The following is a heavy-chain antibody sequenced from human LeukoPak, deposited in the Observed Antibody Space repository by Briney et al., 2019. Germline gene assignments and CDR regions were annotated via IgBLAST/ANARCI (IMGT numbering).Heavy chain of an antibody. CDR2: ISPNSDDT. Sequence: ASVKVPCKASGYTFTGYYMHWVRQAPGQGLEWMGWISPNSDDTNFAQKFQGRVTMTRDTSISTAYMELSRLTSDDTAVYYCARDDYWGQGTLVTVSS. J-gene: IGHJ4*02. CDR1: GYTFTGYY. V-gene: IGHV1-2*02. CDR3: ARDDY.